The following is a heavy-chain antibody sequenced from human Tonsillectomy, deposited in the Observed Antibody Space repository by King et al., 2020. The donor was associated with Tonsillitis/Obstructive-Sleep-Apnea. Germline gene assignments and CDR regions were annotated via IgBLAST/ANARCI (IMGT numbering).Heavy chain of an antibody. V-gene: IGHV3-64D*06. CDR2: ISSNGGST. CDR1: GFTFTSYA. CDR3: VKVRRRRWLNYFDA. D-gene: IGHD1-1*01. J-gene: IGHJ4*02. Sequence: VQLVESGGDLVRPGGSLRLSCSASGFTFTSYAMHWVRQAPGEGLEHVSVISSNGGSTYYADSLTGRFTISRDNSKNTLSLQMSSLRGEDTDVYYCVKVRRRRWLNYFDAWGQGTLLTVSS.